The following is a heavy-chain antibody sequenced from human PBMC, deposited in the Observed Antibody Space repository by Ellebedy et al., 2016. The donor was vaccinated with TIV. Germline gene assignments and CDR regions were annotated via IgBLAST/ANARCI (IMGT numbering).Heavy chain of an antibody. CDR1: YY. Sequence: YYWGWIRQAPGKGLEWVGYISSSNSLIYYADSVKGRFTISRDDARNSLYLQMNSLRAEDTAVYYCARDMGGSYYYWGQGALVTVSS. V-gene: IGHV3-11*04. CDR3: ARDMGGSYYY. D-gene: IGHD1-26*01. J-gene: IGHJ4*02. CDR2: ISSSNSLI.